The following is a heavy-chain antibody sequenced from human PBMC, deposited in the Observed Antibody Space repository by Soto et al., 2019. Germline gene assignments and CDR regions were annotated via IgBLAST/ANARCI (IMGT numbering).Heavy chain of an antibody. CDR1: GGSVSSGSFY. CDR3: AREWNFYYGMDV. Sequence: SETLSLTCTVSGGSVSSGSFYWNWIRQPPGKGLEWLGYIFHSGSTNYNPSLRSRVTISVDTSKNQFSLRLSSVTAADTAVYYCAREWNFYYGMDVWSQGTTVTVSS. J-gene: IGHJ6*02. D-gene: IGHD5-12*01. CDR2: IFHSGST. V-gene: IGHV4-61*01.